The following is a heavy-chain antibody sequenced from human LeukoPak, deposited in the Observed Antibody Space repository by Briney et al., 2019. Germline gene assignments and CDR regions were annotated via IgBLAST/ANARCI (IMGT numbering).Heavy chain of an antibody. CDR1: GYNFSAHW. V-gene: IGHV5-51*01. CDR2: VHPGDSLE. CDR3: ARRLPGLYYFDY. Sequence: GESLKISCRGSGYNFSAHWIGWVRQMPGKGLEWMGIVHPGDSLEKYTPAFQGQVTISADKSISTAYLQWSSLKASDTAMYYCARRLPGLYYFDYWGQGTLVTVSS. D-gene: IGHD3/OR15-3a*01. J-gene: IGHJ4*02.